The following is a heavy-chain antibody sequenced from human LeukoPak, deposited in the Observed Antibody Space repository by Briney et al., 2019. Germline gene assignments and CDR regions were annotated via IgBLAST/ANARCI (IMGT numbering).Heavy chain of an antibody. D-gene: IGHD2-2*01. V-gene: IGHV3-23*01. Sequence: GGSLRLSCAASGFTFSTYLMHWVRQAPGKGLEWVSVISGNGGSTYYADSVKGRFTISRDNSKKTVSLQMNSLRAEDTAVYYCAKDIVVVPAAGDAFDIWGQGTMVIVSS. J-gene: IGHJ3*02. CDR3: AKDIVVVPAAGDAFDI. CDR1: GFTFSTYL. CDR2: ISGNGGST.